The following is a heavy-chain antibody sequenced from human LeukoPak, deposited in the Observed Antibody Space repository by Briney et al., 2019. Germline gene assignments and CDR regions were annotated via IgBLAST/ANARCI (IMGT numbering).Heavy chain of an antibody. CDR1: GGSISSNAYY. CDR2: IYSSVST. J-gene: IGHJ4*02. V-gene: IGHV4-39*01. Sequence: IPSETLSLTCTVSGGSISSNAYYWAWIRQPPGKGLEWIGSIYSSVSTHYNPSLKSRVTISVDTSKNQFSLRLSSVTAADTALYYCAYSGSYGHLGYWGQGIPVTVSS. D-gene: IGHD1-26*01. CDR3: AYSGSYGHLGY.